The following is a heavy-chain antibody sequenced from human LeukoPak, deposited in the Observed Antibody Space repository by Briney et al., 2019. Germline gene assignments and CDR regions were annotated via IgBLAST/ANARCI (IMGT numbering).Heavy chain of an antibody. CDR2: ISCSSSYI. CDR3: ARLDYGSVSYYDDY. CDR1: GFTFSSYS. V-gene: IGHV3-21*01. D-gene: IGHD3-10*01. J-gene: IGHJ4*02. Sequence: GGSLRLSCAASGFTFSSYSMNWVRQASGKGLEWVSFISCSSSYIYYADSMKGRFTISRDNAKNSLYLQMNSLRAEDTAVFYCARLDYGSVSYYDDYWGQGTLVTVSS.